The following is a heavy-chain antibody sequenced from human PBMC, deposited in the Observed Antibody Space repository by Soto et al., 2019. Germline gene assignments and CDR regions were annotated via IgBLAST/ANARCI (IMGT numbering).Heavy chain of an antibody. V-gene: IGHV1-18*01. CDR1: GYTFTSYG. D-gene: IGHD6-13*01. CDR3: ARAAAAGFNDY. Sequence: QVQLVQSGAEVKKPGASVKVSCKASGYTFTSYGISWVRQAPGQGLEWMGWISAYNGNTKYVKKFQGRVTMTTDTPTSTAYRELRSRKSADTAVYSWARAAAAGFNDYWGKGPRVPVPS. CDR2: ISAYNGNT. J-gene: IGHJ4*02.